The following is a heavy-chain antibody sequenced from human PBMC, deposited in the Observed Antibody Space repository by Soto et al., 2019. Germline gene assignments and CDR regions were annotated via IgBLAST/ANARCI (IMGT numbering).Heavy chain of an antibody. V-gene: IGHV4-39*01. Sequence: SETLSLTCTVSGGSISSSSYYWGWIRQPPGKGLEWIGSIYYSGSTYYNPSLKSRVTISVDTSKNQFSLKLSSVTAADTAVYYCARHGGIAARPWYYYYYYGMDVWGQGTTVTVSS. CDR3: ARHGGIAARPWYYYYYYGMDV. CDR2: IYYSGST. CDR1: GGSISSSSYY. J-gene: IGHJ6*02. D-gene: IGHD6-6*01.